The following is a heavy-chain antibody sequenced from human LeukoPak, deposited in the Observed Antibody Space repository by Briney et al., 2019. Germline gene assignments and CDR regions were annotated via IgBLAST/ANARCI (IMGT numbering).Heavy chain of an antibody. Sequence: GGSLRLSCAASGFTVSSNYMSRVRQAPGKGLEWVSVIYSGGSTYYADSVKDRFTISRDNSKNTLYLQMNSLRAEDTAVYYCARDRKVGATQDYWGQGTLVTVSS. CDR3: ARDRKVGATQDY. CDR2: IYSGGST. CDR1: GFTVSSNY. V-gene: IGHV3-53*01. J-gene: IGHJ4*02. D-gene: IGHD1-26*01.